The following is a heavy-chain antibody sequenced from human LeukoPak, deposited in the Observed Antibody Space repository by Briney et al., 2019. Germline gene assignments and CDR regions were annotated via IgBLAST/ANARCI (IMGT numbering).Heavy chain of an antibody. V-gene: IGHV4-34*01. Sequence: PSETLSLTCAVYGGSLSNYYWTWIRQPPGKGLEWIGEINHTGSTNYNPSLKSRGTISLDTSKNQFSLKLSSVTAADTAVYYCARVCYYDSSGYSDYFDYWGQGTLVTVSS. CDR3: ARVCYYDSSGYSDYFDY. J-gene: IGHJ4*02. CDR2: INHTGST. CDR1: GGSLSNYY. D-gene: IGHD3-22*01.